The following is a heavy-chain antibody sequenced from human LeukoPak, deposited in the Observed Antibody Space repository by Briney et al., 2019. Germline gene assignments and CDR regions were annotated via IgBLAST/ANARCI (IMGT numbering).Heavy chain of an antibody. CDR3: ARDDGATSANAFDI. Sequence: ASVKVSCKASGYTFTAYYMHWVRQAPGQGRQWMGWLNPKSGATNYAQKLQGRVAMTWDTSISTAYMELSSLRSDDMAVYYCARDDGATSANAFDIWGQGTMVTVSS. D-gene: IGHD5-24*01. CDR1: GYTFTAYY. CDR2: LNPKSGAT. J-gene: IGHJ3*02. V-gene: IGHV1-2*02.